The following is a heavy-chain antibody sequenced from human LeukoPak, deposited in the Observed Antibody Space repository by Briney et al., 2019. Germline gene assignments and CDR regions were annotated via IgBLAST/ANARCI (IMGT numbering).Heavy chain of an antibody. J-gene: IGHJ6*03. CDR1: GGSFSGYY. V-gene: IGHV4-34*01. D-gene: IGHD2-15*01. CDR2: INHSGST. Sequence: PSETLSLTCAVYGGSFSGYYWSWIRQPPGKGLEWIGEINHSGSTNYNPSLKSRVTISVDTSKNQFSLKLSSVTAADTAVYYCARGRALVGRGINYYYYYMDVWGKGTTVTVSS. CDR3: ARGRALVGRGINYYYYYMDV.